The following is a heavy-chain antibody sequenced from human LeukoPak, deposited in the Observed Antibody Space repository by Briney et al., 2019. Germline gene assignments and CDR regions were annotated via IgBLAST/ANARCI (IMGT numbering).Heavy chain of an antibody. J-gene: IGHJ4*02. CDR3: EAYGSV. V-gene: IGHV3-7*03. CDR2: IKEDGSKK. Sequence: GGSLRLSCAASGFTFSSHWMTWVRQAPGKGLEWVANIKEDGSKKNYVDSVKGRFTISRDNPKNSLYLQMNSLRAEDTAVYYCEAYGSVWGQGTLVIVSS. D-gene: IGHD3-10*01. CDR1: GFTFSSHW.